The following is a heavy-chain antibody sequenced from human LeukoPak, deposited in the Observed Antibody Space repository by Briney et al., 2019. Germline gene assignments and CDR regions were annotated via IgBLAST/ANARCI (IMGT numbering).Heavy chain of an antibody. CDR3: AYLWFGELLSGFDP. Sequence: GGSLRLSCTASGFTFSSQGMSWVRQAPGKGLEWVSTISRSGGSTYHADSVKGRFTISRDNSKNTLYLQLNSLRAEDTAVYYCAYLWFGELLSGFDPWGQGTLVTVSS. D-gene: IGHD3-10*01. J-gene: IGHJ5*02. V-gene: IGHV3-23*01. CDR1: GFTFSSQG. CDR2: ISRSGGST.